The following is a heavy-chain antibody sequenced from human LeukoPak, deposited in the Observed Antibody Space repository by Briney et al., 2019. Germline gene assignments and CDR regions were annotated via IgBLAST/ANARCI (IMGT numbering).Heavy chain of an antibody. D-gene: IGHD1-26*01. Sequence: ASVKVSCTASGYTFTNYDINWVRQATGQGLEWMGWMNTNSGNTGYAQRFQGRVTMTRDTSISTAYMELSSLRSDDTAVYYCARVTGSIDYWGQGTLVTVSS. CDR3: ARVTGSIDY. V-gene: IGHV1-8*01. CDR1: GYTFTNYD. J-gene: IGHJ4*02. CDR2: MNTNSGNT.